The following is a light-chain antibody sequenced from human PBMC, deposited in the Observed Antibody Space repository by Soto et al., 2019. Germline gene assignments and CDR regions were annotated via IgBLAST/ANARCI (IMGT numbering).Light chain of an antibody. CDR3: HQYANAPQT. CDR2: GAS. V-gene: IGKV3-20*01. Sequence: EIVLMQSPGTLSLSPGERATISCRASQTLRRTYIAWYQQKPCQAPRVLIYGASKRATGIPDRVSGSGSGTDFSLTISRLEPEDFAVYYCHQYANAPQTFGQGTKVEIK. J-gene: IGKJ2*01. CDR1: QTLRRTY.